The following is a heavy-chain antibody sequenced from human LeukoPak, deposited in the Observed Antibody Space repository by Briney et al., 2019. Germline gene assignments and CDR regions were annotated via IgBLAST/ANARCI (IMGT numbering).Heavy chain of an antibody. CDR1: GGSISSSSYY. CDR3: ARGGYYGSGNDFRFDP. D-gene: IGHD3-10*01. V-gene: IGHV4-39*07. Sequence: SETLSLTCTVSGGSISSSSYYWVWIRQPPGKGLEWIGSIYYSGSTYYSPSLKSRVTISIDTSKTQFSLKLSSVTAADTAVYYCARGGYYGSGNDFRFDPWGQGTLVTVSS. CDR2: IYYSGST. J-gene: IGHJ5*02.